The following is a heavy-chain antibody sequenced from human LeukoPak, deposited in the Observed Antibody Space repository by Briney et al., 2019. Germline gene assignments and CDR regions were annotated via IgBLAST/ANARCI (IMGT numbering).Heavy chain of an antibody. CDR2: IIPIFGTA. CDR3: ATAPSRVRGVIEDY. CDR1: GYTFTGYY. Sequence: SVKVSCKASGYTFTGYYMHWVRQAPGQGLEWMGGIIPIFGTANYAQKFQGRVTITADESTSTAYMELSSLRSEDTAVYYCATAPSRVRGVIEDYWGQGTLVTVSS. D-gene: IGHD3-10*01. J-gene: IGHJ4*02. V-gene: IGHV1-69*13.